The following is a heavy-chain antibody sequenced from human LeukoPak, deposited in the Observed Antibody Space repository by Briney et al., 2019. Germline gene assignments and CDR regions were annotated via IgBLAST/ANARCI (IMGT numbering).Heavy chain of an antibody. CDR1: GFTFSDYY. CDR2: ISSTGSPI. Sequence: GGSLRLSCAASGFTFSDYYMSWIRQAPGKGLEWVSYISSTGSPIYYADSVKGRFTISRDNAKNSLYLQMNSLRAEDTAVYYCARVGINDYGDYVDYYSDYWGQGTLVTVSS. CDR3: ARVGINDYGDYVDYYSDY. V-gene: IGHV3-11*01. D-gene: IGHD4-17*01. J-gene: IGHJ4*02.